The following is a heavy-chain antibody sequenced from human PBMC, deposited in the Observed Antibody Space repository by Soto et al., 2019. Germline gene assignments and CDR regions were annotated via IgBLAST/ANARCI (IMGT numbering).Heavy chain of an antibody. CDR3: VRLIGNSWLDS. V-gene: IGHV4-39*01. CDR1: GGSISSSSYY. CDR2: IYYSGST. Sequence: SETLSLTCTVSGGSISSSSYYWGWIRQPPGKGLEWIGSIYYSGSTYYNPSLKSRITINPDTSNNQFSLHLSSVTPDDTAVYYCVRLIGNSWLDSWGQGTPVTVSS. J-gene: IGHJ5*01.